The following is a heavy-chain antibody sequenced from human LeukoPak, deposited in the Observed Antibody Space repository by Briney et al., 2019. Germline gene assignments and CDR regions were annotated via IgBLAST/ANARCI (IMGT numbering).Heavy chain of an antibody. V-gene: IGHV3-23*01. CDR2: ISGSGGST. D-gene: IGHD4-23*01. Sequence: GSLRLSCAASGFMFSSYGMTWVRQAPGKGLEWVSAISGSGGSTFTISRDNSKNTLYLQMNSLRAEDTAVYYCAKSGRRVTEHFDYWGQGTLVTVSS. CDR1: GFMFSSYG. J-gene: IGHJ4*02. CDR3: AKSGRRVTEHFDY.